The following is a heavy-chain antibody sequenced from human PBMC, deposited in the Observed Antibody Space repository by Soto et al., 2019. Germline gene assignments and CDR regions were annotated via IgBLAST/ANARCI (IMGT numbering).Heavy chain of an antibody. CDR3: AKGGPELVRYYFNC. CDR1: GFTLSTYG. J-gene: IGHJ4*02. CDR2: ISYDGSHI. D-gene: IGHD6-13*01. Sequence: GGSPRLSCLASGFTLSTYGMHWARQTPGEGLEWVAVISYDGSHIYYADSVKGRFTTSRDNSKNTLYLQMDSLRAEDTAVYYCAKGGPELVRYYFNCWGQGTLVTVSS. V-gene: IGHV3-30*18.